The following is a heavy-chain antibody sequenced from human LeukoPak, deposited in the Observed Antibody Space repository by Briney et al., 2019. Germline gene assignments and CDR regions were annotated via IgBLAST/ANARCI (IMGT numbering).Heavy chain of an antibody. D-gene: IGHD6-13*01. CDR3: AKSPGIFPSYSYMDV. CDR2: ISGSGGST. Sequence: GGSLRLSCAASGFTFSSYAMSWVRQAPGKGLEWVLAISGSGGSTYYADSVRVRFTSSRYNSKNTLYLQMNSLRAEDTAIYYCAKSPGIFPSYSYMDVWGKGTTVTVSS. CDR1: GFTFSSYA. J-gene: IGHJ6*03. V-gene: IGHV3-23*01.